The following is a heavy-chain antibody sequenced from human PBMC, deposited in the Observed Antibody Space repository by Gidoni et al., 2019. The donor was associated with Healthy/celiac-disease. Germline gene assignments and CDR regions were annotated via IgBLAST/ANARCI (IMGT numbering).Heavy chain of an antibody. V-gene: IGHV3-23*04. CDR3: AKDLLRQQLDLWDY. CDR2: ISGSGGST. D-gene: IGHD6-13*01. Sequence: EVKLVESGGGLVQPGGSLRLSCAASGFTFSSYALSWVRQAPGKGLEWVSAISGSGGSTYYADSVKGRFTISRDNAKNTLYLQMNSLRAEDTAVYYCAKDLLRQQLDLWDYWGQGTLVTVSS. J-gene: IGHJ4*02. CDR1: GFTFSSYA.